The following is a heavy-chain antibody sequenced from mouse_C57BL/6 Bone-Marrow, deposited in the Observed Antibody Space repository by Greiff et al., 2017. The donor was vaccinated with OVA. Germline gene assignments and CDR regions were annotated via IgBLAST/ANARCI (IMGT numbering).Heavy chain of an antibody. CDR3: KGTRDLDY. CDR2: IDPENGDT. D-gene: IGHD3-3*01. V-gene: IGHV14-4*01. Sequence: VQLQQSGAELVRPGASVKLSCTASGFNIKDDYMHWVKQRPEQGLEWIGCIDPENGDTEYASKFQGKATITADTSSNTAYLQLSSLTSEDTAVYYCKGTRDLDYWGQGTTLTVSS. CDR1: GFNIKDDY. J-gene: IGHJ2*01.